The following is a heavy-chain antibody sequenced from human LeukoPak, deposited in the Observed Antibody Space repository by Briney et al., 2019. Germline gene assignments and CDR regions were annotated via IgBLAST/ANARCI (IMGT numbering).Heavy chain of an antibody. CDR1: GGSISSSSYY. Sequence: PSETLSLTCTVSGGSISSSSYYWGWIRQPPGKGLEWIGSIYYSGSTYYNPSLKSRVTISVDTSKNQFSLKLSSVTAADTAVYYCATRYCSGGSCPDYWGQGTLVTVSS. V-gene: IGHV4-39*01. D-gene: IGHD2-15*01. CDR3: ATRYCSGGSCPDY. CDR2: IYYSGST. J-gene: IGHJ4*02.